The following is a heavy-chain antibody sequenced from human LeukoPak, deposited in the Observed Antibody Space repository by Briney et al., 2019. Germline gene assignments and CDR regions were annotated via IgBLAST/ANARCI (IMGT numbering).Heavy chain of an antibody. CDR3: TTLGCSLY. CDR1: GFTFSNAW. Sequence: GGSLRLSCAASGFTFSNAWMSWVRQAPGRGLEWVGHIKSKTDGGTTDYAAPVKGRFTISRGDSKDTLYLQMNSLKTEDTAVYYCTTLGCSLYWGQGTLVTVSS. V-gene: IGHV3-15*01. J-gene: IGHJ4*02. CDR2: IKSKTDGGTT. D-gene: IGHD2-15*01.